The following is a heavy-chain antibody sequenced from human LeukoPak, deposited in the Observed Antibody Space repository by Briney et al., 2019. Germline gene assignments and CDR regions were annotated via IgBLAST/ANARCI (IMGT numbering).Heavy chain of an antibody. J-gene: IGHJ3*02. V-gene: IGHV4-38-2*01. CDR3: ARSYYYYDSSGYSYAFDI. CDR2: SYHSGGT. CDR1: GYSISSGYY. Sequence: SETLSLTCAVSGYSISSGYYWGWIRQPPGKGLEWIGSSYHSGGTYYNPSLKSRVAISVDTSKNQFSLKLSSVTAADTAVYYCARSYYYYDSSGYSYAFDIWGQGTMVTVSS. D-gene: IGHD3-22*01.